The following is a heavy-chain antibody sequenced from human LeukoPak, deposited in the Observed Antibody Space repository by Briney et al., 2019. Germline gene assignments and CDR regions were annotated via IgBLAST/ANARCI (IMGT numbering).Heavy chain of an antibody. CDR2: ISYDGSNK. J-gene: IGHJ4*02. Sequence: GGSLRLSCAASGFTFSNYAMHWVRQAPGKGLEWVAVISYDGSNKYYADSLKGRFTISRDNSKNTLYLQMNNLGGEDTAVYYCARDLSGGGLDYWGQGTLVTVSS. D-gene: IGHD3-16*01. CDR1: GFTFSNYA. V-gene: IGHV3-30*04. CDR3: ARDLSGGGLDY.